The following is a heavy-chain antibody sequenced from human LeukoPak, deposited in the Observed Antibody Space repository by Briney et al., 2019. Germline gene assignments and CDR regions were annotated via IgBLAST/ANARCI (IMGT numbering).Heavy chain of an antibody. Sequence: PSETLSLTCTVSGGSISSYYWSWIRQPPGKGLEWIGYINHSGSTNYNPSPKSRVTISVDTSKNQFSLKLSSVTAAATAVYYCARDKPGTRPTFDICGQGKMVTVSS. CDR2: INHSGST. CDR1: GGSISSYY. J-gene: IGHJ3*02. CDR3: ARDKPGTRPTFDI. D-gene: IGHD1-1*01. V-gene: IGHV4-59*01.